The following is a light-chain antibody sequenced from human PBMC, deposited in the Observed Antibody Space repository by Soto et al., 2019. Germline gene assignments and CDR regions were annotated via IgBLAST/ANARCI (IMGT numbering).Light chain of an antibody. J-gene: IGKJ1*01. CDR2: RTS. CDR3: QQYNSYSRT. V-gene: IGKV1-5*03. CDR1: QSISSS. Sequence: QLTQSPSTLSASVGDRVTITCRASQSISSSLAWYQQKPGKAPKLLIYRTSNIQSGVPPRFSGSGSGTEFTLTITSLQPDDFATYCCQQYNSYSRTLGQGTKVDSK.